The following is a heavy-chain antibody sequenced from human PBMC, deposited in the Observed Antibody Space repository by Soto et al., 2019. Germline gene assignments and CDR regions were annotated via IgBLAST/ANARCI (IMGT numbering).Heavy chain of an antibody. CDR1: GGTFSSYA. CDR2: IIPIFGTA. D-gene: IGHD3-22*01. Sequence: ASVKVSCKASGGTFSSYAISWVRQAPGQGLEWMGGIIPIFGTANYAQKFQGRVTITADESTSTAYMELSSLRSEDTAVYYCARDLYYDSSGYYPNDYWGQGTLVTASS. CDR3: ARDLYYDSSGYYPNDY. V-gene: IGHV1-69*13. J-gene: IGHJ4*02.